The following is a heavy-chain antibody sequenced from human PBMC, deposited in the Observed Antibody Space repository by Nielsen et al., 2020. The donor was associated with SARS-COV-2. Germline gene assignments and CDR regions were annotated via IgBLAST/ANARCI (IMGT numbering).Heavy chain of an antibody. V-gene: IGHV3-21*01. CDR1: GFTFSSYS. D-gene: IGHD2-15*01. CDR3: AKGVAVYYYYGMDA. Sequence: GESLKISCAASGFTFSSYSMNWVRQAPGKGLEWVSSISSSSSYIYYADSVKGRFTISRDNAKNSLYLQMNSLRAEDTAVYYCAKGVAVYYYYGMDAWGQGTTVTVSS. J-gene: IGHJ6*02. CDR2: ISSSSSYI.